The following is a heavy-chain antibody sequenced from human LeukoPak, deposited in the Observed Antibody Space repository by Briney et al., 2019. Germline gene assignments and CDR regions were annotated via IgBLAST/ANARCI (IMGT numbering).Heavy chain of an antibody. D-gene: IGHD5-18*01. J-gene: IGHJ4*02. CDR1: GFTFSSYW. CDR3: ARDPSRLTYRTAMETYFDY. Sequence: GGSLRLSCAAAGFTFSSYWMSWVRQAPGKGLEWVANIKQDGSEKYYVDSVKGRFTISRDNAKNSLYLQMNSLRAEDTAVYYCARDPSRLTYRTAMETYFDYWGQGTLVTVSS. CDR2: IKQDGSEK. V-gene: IGHV3-7*01.